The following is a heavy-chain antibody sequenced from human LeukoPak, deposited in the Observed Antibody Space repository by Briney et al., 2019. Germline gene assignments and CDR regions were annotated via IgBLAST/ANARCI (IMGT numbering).Heavy chain of an antibody. CDR3: ARQDGSGSYYKMRLDY. V-gene: IGHV4-39*01. CDR2: IYHSGST. D-gene: IGHD3-10*01. J-gene: IGHJ4*02. Sequence: SETLSLTCTVSGGSISSSYYLGWIRQPPGKGLEWIGNIYHSGSTYYNPSLHSRLTISVDTSKNQFSLKLSSVTAADTAVYYCARQDGSGSYYKMRLDYWGQGTLVTVSS. CDR1: GGSISSSYY.